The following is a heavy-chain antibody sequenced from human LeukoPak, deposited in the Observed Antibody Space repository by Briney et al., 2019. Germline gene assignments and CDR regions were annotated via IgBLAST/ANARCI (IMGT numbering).Heavy chain of an antibody. CDR2: IYYSWSS. CDR3: GRSLSSAWYYFAY. D-gene: IGHD6-19*01. V-gene: IGHV4-59*07. J-gene: IGHJ4*02. Sequence: PSDPLSLTCTVSGRCHSRHHWSWMRQPREKGLVWLGYIYYSWSSKYIPSIISRVTISVDTSKNQFSLRLSSVTAADTAVYYCGRSLSSAWYYFAYWGQGTLVTVSS. CDR1: GRCHSRHH.